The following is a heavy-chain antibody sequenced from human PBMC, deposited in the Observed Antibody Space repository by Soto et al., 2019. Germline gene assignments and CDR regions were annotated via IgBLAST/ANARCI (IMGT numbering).Heavy chain of an antibody. CDR2: IFYSGST. D-gene: IGHD2-2*01. CDR3: ARHFRRYCSSTSCYDWFDP. Sequence: SETLSLTCTVSGGSISSSSYYWGWIRQPPGKELEWIGSIFYSGSTYDNPSLKSRVTVSVDTSKNQFSLKLSSVTAADTAVYYCARHFRRYCSSTSCYDWFDPWGQGTLVTVSS. V-gene: IGHV4-39*01. CDR1: GGSISSSSYY. J-gene: IGHJ5*02.